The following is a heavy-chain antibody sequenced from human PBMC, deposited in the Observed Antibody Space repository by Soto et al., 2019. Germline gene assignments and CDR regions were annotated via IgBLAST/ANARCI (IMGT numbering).Heavy chain of an antibody. D-gene: IGHD6-19*01. CDR3: AMLGGWSGGSSGMDV. J-gene: IGHJ6*01. Sequence: EVQLVESGGGLVQPGGSLRLSCAASGLIFSDYHMDWVRQAPGKGLEWVGRIRRKANSYTTEYAASVKGRLTISRDDSKNSLYLQRNSLKSEDTAVYYCAMLGGWSGGSSGMDVWGRGTTVTVSS. CDR2: IRRKANSYTT. CDR1: GLIFSDYH. V-gene: IGHV3-72*01.